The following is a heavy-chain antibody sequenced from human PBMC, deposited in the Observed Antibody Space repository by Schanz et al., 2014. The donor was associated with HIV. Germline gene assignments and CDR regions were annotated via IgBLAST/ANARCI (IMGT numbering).Heavy chain of an antibody. V-gene: IGHV4-31*03. J-gene: IGHJ5*02. D-gene: IGHD1-26*01. CDR1: GGSIRRGGYY. CDR3: ARGSSTRDWIGP. CDR2: IYSTGNT. Sequence: QVLLHQWGAALLKPSETLSLPCTVSGGSIRRGGYYWSWIRQPPGKGLGWIVYIYSTGNTYYNPALKSRVTISVDTSNNQFSLKLSSVTAADTAIYCCARGSSTRDWIGPWGQGTLVAVSS.